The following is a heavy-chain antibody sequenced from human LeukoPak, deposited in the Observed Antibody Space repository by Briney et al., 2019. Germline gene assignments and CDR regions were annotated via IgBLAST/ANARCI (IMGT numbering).Heavy chain of an antibody. CDR3: ATLTVTTIGREVTQGY. V-gene: IGHV3-30*03. J-gene: IGHJ4*02. D-gene: IGHD4-17*01. CDR1: GSTFSSYG. Sequence: GRSLRLSCAASGSTFSSYGMHWVRQAPGKGLEWVAVISYDGSNKYYADSVKGRFTISRDNSKNTLYLQMNSLRAEDTAVYYCATLTVTTIGREVTQGYWGQGTLVTVSS. CDR2: ISYDGSNK.